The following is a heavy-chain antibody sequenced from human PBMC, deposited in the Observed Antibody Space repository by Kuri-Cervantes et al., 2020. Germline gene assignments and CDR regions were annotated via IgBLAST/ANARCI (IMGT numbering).Heavy chain of an antibody. CDR2: IYRSGST. J-gene: IGHJ6*02. CDR3: ARSFGANHYYGMDV. Sequence: SETLSLTCAVSGGSISSSNWWSWVRQPPGKGLEWIGEIYRSGSTNYNPSLKSRVTISVDQSKNQFSLKLSSVTAADTAVYYCARSFGANHYYGMDVWGQGTTVTVSS. D-gene: IGHD3-10*01. CDR1: GGSISSSNW. V-gene: IGHV4-4*02.